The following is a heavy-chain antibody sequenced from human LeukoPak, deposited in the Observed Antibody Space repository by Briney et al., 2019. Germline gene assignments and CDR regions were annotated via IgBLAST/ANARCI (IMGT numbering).Heavy chain of an antibody. CDR3: ATSGNYRFDY. CDR2: INPDGSTI. Sequence: GGSLRLSCAASGPTFSNYWVDWVRQAPGKGLGWVSRINPDGSTINYADSVKGRFTISRDNAKNTLYLQMNSLRAEDTAVCCCATSGNYRFDYWGEGTLVTVSS. J-gene: IGHJ4*02. CDR1: GPTFSNYW. V-gene: IGHV3-74*01. D-gene: IGHD1-7*01.